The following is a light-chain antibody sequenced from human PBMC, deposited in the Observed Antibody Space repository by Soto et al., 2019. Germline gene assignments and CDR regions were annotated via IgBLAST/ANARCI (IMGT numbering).Light chain of an antibody. V-gene: IGLV2-14*01. CDR2: NVS. CDR3: SSYTSNTTPYV. Sequence: QSALTQPASVSGSPGQSITISCTGTSSDVGGYNFVTWYQQHPGKAPKLIICNVSERPSGVSNRFSGSKSGNTASLTISGLQAEDEADYYCSSYTSNTTPYVFGTGTKVTVL. J-gene: IGLJ1*01. CDR1: SSDVGGYNF.